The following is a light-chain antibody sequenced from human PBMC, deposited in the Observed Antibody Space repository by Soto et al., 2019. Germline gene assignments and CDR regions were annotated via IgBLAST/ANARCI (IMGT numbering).Light chain of an antibody. J-gene: IGKJ5*01. CDR3: QQYSSSPIT. V-gene: IGKV3-20*01. CDR2: GAS. Sequence: EIVLTQSPGTLSLSPGERATLSCRASQSFSSTYLAWYQQKPGQAPRLLIYGASSRATGIPDRFNGGGSGTDFSLTISRLDPEDFAVYYCQQYSSSPITFGQGKRLEIK. CDR1: QSFSSTY.